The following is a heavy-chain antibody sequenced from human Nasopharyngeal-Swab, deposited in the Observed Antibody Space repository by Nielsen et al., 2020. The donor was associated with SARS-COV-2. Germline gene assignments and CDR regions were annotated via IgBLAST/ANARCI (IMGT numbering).Heavy chain of an antibody. CDR2: IYYSGST. D-gene: IGHD1-26*01. J-gene: IGHJ4*02. Sequence: SETLSLTCTVSGGSISSSSYYWGWIRQPPGKGLEWIGSIYYSGSTYYNPSLKSRVTISVDTSKNQFSLKLSSVTAADTAVYYRARSGIVGAIYYWGQGTLVTVSS. CDR1: GGSISSSSYY. CDR3: ARSGIVGAIYY. V-gene: IGHV4-39*07.